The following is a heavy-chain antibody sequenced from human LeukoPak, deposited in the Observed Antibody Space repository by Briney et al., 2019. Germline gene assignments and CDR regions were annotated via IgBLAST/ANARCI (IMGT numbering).Heavy chain of an antibody. CDR1: GFTFSSYA. V-gene: IGHV3-23*01. Sequence: PGGSLRLSCAASGFTFSSYAMSWVRQAPGKGLEWVSAMSGSGGSTYYADSVKGRFTISRDNSKNTLYLQMNSLRAEDTAVYYCAKEDPEYYYGSGSSIYGLDVWGQGTTVTVSS. CDR2: MSGSGGST. D-gene: IGHD3-10*01. J-gene: IGHJ6*02. CDR3: AKEDPEYYYGSGSSIYGLDV.